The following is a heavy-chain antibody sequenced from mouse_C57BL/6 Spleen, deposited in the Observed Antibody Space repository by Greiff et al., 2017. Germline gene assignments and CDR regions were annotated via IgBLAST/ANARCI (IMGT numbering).Heavy chain of an antibody. D-gene: IGHD2-12*01. J-gene: IGHJ4*01. CDR1: GFSLTSYG. Sequence: VQLQESGPGLVAPSQRLSITCTVSGFSLTSYGVHWVRQPPGQGLEWLVVIWSDGSTTYNSALKSRLSISKDHSKSQVFFIMNSSQTDDTAMYYCARDDDYSMDYWGQGTSVTVSS. CDR3: ARDDDYSMDY. CDR2: IWSDGST. V-gene: IGHV2-6*03.